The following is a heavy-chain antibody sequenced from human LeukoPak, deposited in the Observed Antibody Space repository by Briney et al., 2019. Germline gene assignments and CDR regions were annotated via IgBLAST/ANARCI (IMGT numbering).Heavy chain of an antibody. CDR2: ISAYNGNT. J-gene: IGHJ4*02. CDR3: ARGPSVLLWFGEPNRFDY. Sequence: ASVKVSCKASGYTFTIYGISWVRQAPGQGLEWMGWISAYNGNTNYAQKLQGRVTMTTDTSTSTAYMELRSLRSDDTAVYYCARGPSVLLWFGEPNRFDYWGQGTLVTVSS. CDR1: GYTFTIYG. D-gene: IGHD3-10*01. V-gene: IGHV1-18*01.